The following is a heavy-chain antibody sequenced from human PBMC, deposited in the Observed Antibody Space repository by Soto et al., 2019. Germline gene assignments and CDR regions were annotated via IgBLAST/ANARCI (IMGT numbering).Heavy chain of an antibody. Sequence: SVKVSCKASGFTFTSSAVQWVRQARGQRLEWIGWIVVGSGNTNYAQKFQERVTITRDMSTSTAYMELSSLRSEDTAVYYCAATYSSSWSEVWFDPWGQGTLVTVSS. CDR3: AATYSSSWSEVWFDP. J-gene: IGHJ5*02. CDR2: IVVGSGNT. D-gene: IGHD6-13*01. CDR1: GFTFTSSA. V-gene: IGHV1-58*01.